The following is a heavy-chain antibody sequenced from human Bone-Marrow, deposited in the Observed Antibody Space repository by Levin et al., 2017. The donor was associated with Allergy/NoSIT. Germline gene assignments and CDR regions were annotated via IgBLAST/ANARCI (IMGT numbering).Heavy chain of an antibody. D-gene: IGHD3-3*01. CDR1: GGSFSGYY. J-gene: IGHJ6*03. V-gene: IGHV4-34*01. CDR3: ARGCYDFWSGYYGYYYYYMDV. Sequence: GSLRLFCAVYGGSFSGYYWSWIRQPPGKGLEWIGEINHSGSTNYNPSLKSRVTISVDTSKNQFSLKLSSVTAADTAVYYCARGCYDFWSGYYGYYYYYMDVWGKGTTVTVSS. CDR2: INHSGST.